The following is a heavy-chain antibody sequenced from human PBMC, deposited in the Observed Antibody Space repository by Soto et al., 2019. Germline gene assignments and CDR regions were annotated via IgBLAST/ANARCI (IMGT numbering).Heavy chain of an antibody. D-gene: IGHD5-18*01. V-gene: IGHV1-69*01. CDR1: GGSFSSNA. CDR2: ILPIFATA. CDR3: ATGGRVYSYGGGAPRYHFDY. J-gene: IGHJ4*02. Sequence: QVQLVQSGAEVKKPGSSVKVSCKASGGSFSSNAISWVRQARGQGLEWMGGILPIFATANYAQKFQGRVTITADESTSTAYMELSSLISEDTAVYYCATGGRVYSYGGGAPRYHFDYWGQGTLVTVSS.